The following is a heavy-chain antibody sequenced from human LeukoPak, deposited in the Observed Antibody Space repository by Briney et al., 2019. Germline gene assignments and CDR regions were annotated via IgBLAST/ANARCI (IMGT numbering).Heavy chain of an antibody. J-gene: IGHJ4*02. D-gene: IGHD3-22*01. V-gene: IGHV3-11*04. Sequence: GGSLRLSCVGAGFPFSDFHMSWIRQAPGTGLEWVSYITSGGGFKYYADSVKGRFSISRDDSKNSVFLQMNSLRVEDTAVYYCARVRPGSSGSYYRTSWGQGTLVTVSS. CDR1: GFPFSDFH. CDR2: ITSGGGFK. CDR3: ARVRPGSSGSYYRTS.